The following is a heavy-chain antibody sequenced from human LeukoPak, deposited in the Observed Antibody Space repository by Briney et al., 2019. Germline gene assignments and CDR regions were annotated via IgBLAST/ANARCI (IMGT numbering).Heavy chain of an antibody. CDR2: IYHSGST. Sequence: PSGTLSLTCAVSGGSISSSNWWSWVRQPPGKGLEWIGEIYHSGSTNDNPSLKSRVTISVDTSKNQFSLKLSSVTAADTAVYYCARVPSCGGDCFHFDYWGQGTLVTVSS. D-gene: IGHD2-21*02. J-gene: IGHJ4*02. CDR1: GGSISSSNW. V-gene: IGHV4-4*02. CDR3: ARVPSCGGDCFHFDY.